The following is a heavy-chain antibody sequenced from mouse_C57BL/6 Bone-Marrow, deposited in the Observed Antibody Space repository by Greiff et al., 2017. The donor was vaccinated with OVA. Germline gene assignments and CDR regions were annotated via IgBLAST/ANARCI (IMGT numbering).Heavy chain of an antibody. Sequence: LQQPGASVKMSCKASGYTFTSYWITWVKQRPGQGLEWIGDIYPGSGSTNYNEKFKSKATLTVDTSSSTAYMQLSSLTSEDSAVYYCASTYYYGSSLYWYFDVWGTGTTVTVSS. CDR2: IYPGSGST. V-gene: IGHV1-55*01. D-gene: IGHD1-1*01. CDR1: GYTFTSYW. J-gene: IGHJ1*03. CDR3: ASTYYYGSSLYWYFDV.